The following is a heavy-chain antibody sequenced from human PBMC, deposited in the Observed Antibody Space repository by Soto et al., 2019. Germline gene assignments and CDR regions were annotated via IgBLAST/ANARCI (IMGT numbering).Heavy chain of an antibody. J-gene: IGHJ4*02. V-gene: IGHV3-9*01. Sequence: GGSLRLSCVGTGLNFDDFAMHWVRQAPGKGLEWVSGITWNSRVLAYADSVKGRFTISRDNARNSLYLQMDSLRDEDTALYYCAKGRYDFWSPYYFDSWGQGTLVTVS. D-gene: IGHD3-3*01. CDR2: ITWNSRVL. CDR3: AKGRYDFWSPYYFDS. CDR1: GLNFDDFA.